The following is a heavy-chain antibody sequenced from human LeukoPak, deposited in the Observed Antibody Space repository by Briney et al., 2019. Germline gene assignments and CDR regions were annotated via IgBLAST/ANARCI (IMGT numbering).Heavy chain of an antibody. CDR3: ARSYCSSTSCYTYDY. J-gene: IGHJ4*02. D-gene: IGHD2-2*02. V-gene: IGHV3-21*01. CDR1: GFTFSSYS. Sequence: GGSPRLSCAASGFTFSSYSMNWVRQAPGKGLEWVSSISSSSSYIYYADSVKGRFTISRDNAKNSLYLQMNSLRAEDTAVYYCARSYCSSTSCYTYDYWGQGTLVTVSS. CDR2: ISSSSSYI.